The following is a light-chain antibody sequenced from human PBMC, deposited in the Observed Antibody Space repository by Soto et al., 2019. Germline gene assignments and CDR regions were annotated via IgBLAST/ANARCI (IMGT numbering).Light chain of an antibody. CDR1: TTNIGAGYE. CDR2: GHN. Sequence: QSVLTQPPSVSGAPGQRVTISCTGSTTNIGAGYEVHWYQQRPGTAPKLLVSGHNIRPSGVPDRFYGSKSGTSASLAIGGLQSDDEADYYCEALDDSLNGVVFGGGTKLTVL. V-gene: IGLV1-40*01. J-gene: IGLJ2*01. CDR3: EALDDSLNGVV.